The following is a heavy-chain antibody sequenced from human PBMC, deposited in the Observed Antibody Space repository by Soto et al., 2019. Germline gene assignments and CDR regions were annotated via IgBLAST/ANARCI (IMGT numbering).Heavy chain of an antibody. CDR2: ISSNGGSI. Sequence: GGSLRLSCAASGFTFSSYAMHWVRQAPGKGLEYVSAISSNGGSIYYGNSVKGRFTISRDNSKNTLYLQMGSLRAEDMAVFYCARLPTYHYALAVCGPGTTVILSS. CDR1: GFTFSSYA. CDR3: ARLPTYHYALAV. V-gene: IGHV3-64*01. J-gene: IGHJ6*02.